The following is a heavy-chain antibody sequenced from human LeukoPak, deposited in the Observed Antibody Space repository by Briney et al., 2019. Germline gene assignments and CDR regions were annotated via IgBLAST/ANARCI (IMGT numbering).Heavy chain of an antibody. V-gene: IGHV3-7*01. CDR1: GFSFNTYW. CDR2: IKPDGDTT. J-gene: IGHJ4*02. CDR3: SRGPSTTLTTF. D-gene: IGHD4-17*01. Sequence: GGPLRLFCTASGFSFNTYWMTWLRKARGEGVEWVANIKPDGDTTNYLDSVKGRFTISRDNAKSSLHLQMNGLTAEDTAVYYCSRGPSTTLTTFWGQGTMVTVSS.